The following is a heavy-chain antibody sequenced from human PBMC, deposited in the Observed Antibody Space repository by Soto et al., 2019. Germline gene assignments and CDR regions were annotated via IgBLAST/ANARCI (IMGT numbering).Heavy chain of an antibody. J-gene: IGHJ6*03. CDR3: ARDLRDYYYYYMDV. V-gene: IGHV3-7*01. Sequence: GGSLRLSCAASGFTFSSYWMSWVRQAPGKGLEWVANIKQDGSEKYYVDSVKGRFTISRDNAKNSLYLQMNSLRAEDTAVYYCARDLRDYYYYYMDVWGKGTTVTVSS. CDR1: GFTFSSYW. CDR2: IKQDGSEK.